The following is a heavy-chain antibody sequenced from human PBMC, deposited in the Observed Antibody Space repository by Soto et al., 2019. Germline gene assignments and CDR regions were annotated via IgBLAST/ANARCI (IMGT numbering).Heavy chain of an antibody. CDR3: ARASYYYGSGSSSPYYYYGMDV. CDR2: IIPIFGTA. D-gene: IGHD3-10*01. J-gene: IGHJ6*02. V-gene: IGHV1-69*13. CDR1: GGTFSSYA. Sequence: ASVKVSCKASGGTFSSYAISWVRQAPGQGLEWMGGIIPIFGTANYAQKFQGRVTITADESTSTAYMELSSLRSEDTAVYYCARASYYYGSGSSSPYYYYGMDVWGQGTTVTVSS.